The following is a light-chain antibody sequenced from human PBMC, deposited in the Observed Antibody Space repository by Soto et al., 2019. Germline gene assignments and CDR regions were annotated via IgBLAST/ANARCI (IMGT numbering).Light chain of an antibody. CDR3: HQFGASPT. V-gene: IGKV3D-20*01. CDR2: DAS. CDR1: QSLSNNF. J-gene: IGKJ4*01. Sequence: EIVLTQSPATLSLSPGEGVALSCGASQSLSNNFLAWYQQKPGLAPRLLIFDASTRATGIPDRFSGSGSGTDFTLTISRLESEDFAVYYCHQFGASPTFGGGTKVDIK.